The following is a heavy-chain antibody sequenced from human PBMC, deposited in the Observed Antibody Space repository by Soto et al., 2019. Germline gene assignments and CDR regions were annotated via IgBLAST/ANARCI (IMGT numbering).Heavy chain of an antibody. J-gene: IGHJ5*02. D-gene: IGHD1-1*01. CDR3: AKARYNCNDINWFDP. CDR2: ISGSGGST. Sequence: GGSLRLSCAASGFTFSSYAMSWVRQAPGKGLEWVSAISGSGGSTYYADSVKGRFTISRDNSKNTLYLQMNSLRAEDTAVYCCAKARYNCNDINWFDPWGHGTLVTVSS. V-gene: IGHV3-23*01. CDR1: GFTFSSYA.